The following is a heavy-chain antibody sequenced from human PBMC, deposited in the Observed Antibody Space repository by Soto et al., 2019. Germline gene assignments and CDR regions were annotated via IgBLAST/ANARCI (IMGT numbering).Heavy chain of an antibody. D-gene: IGHD5-18*01. J-gene: IGHJ4*02. V-gene: IGHV3-30*03. CDR2: ISYDGGLQ. CDR3: VSDRGYGHASVPYS. CDR1: GFTFTSNG. Sequence: QARLVESGGGVVQPGRSLRLSCAASGFTFTSNGMHWVRQAPGTRLEWVAVISYDGGLQHYADSVKGRFTISRDNSKNMVLLQMNSLRAEDTAVYYCVSDRGYGHASVPYSWGQGTLVSVSS.